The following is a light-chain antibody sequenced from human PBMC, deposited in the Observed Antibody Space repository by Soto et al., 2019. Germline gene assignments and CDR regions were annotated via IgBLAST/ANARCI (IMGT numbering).Light chain of an antibody. V-gene: IGLV6-57*04. CDR2: EDN. J-gene: IGLJ2*01. CDR3: QSYDSSTVV. CDR1: SGSIASNY. Sequence: NFMLTQPHSVSESPGKTVTISCTRSSGSIASNYVQWYQQRPGSAPTTVIYEDNQRPSGVPDRFSGSTDGSSNSASLTISGLQTEDEPDYYCQSYDSSTVVFGGGTKLTVL.